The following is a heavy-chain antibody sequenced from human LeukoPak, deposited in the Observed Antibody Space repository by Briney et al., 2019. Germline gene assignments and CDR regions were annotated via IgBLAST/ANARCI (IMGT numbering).Heavy chain of an antibody. CDR1: GYSSTSYW. Sequence: GESLKISCKGSGYSSTSYWIGWVRQVPGKGLEWMGIIYPGDSDTRYSPSFQGQVTISADKSISTAYLQWSSLKASDTAIYYCARSQESSSSDYWGQGTLVTVSS. D-gene: IGHD6-6*01. V-gene: IGHV5-51*01. J-gene: IGHJ4*02. CDR3: ARSQESSSSDY. CDR2: IYPGDSDT.